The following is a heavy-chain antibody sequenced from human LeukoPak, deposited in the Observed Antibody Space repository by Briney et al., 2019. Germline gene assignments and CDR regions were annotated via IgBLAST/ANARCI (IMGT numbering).Heavy chain of an antibody. Sequence: SETLPLTCTVSGGSISSYYWSWIRQPPGKGLEWIGEINHSGSTNYNPSLKSRVTISVDTSKNQFSLKLSSVTAADTAVYYCARGKWGYYGSGTPPAFDYWGQGTLVTVSS. D-gene: IGHD3-10*01. CDR1: GGSISSYY. CDR2: INHSGST. V-gene: IGHV4-34*01. J-gene: IGHJ4*02. CDR3: ARGKWGYYGSGTPPAFDY.